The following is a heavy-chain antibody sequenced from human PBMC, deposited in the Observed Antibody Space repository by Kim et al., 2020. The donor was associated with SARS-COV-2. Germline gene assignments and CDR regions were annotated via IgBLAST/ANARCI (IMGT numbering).Heavy chain of an antibody. Sequence: SVKVSCKASGGTFSSYAISWVRQAPGQGLEWMGGIIPIFGTANYAQKFQGRVTITADASTSTAYMELSSLRSEDTAVYYCARGSYYYGSGPQDYWGQGTLVTVSS. V-gene: IGHV1-69*13. CDR2: IIPIFGTA. D-gene: IGHD3-10*01. CDR3: ARGSYYYGSGPQDY. J-gene: IGHJ4*02. CDR1: GGTFSSYA.